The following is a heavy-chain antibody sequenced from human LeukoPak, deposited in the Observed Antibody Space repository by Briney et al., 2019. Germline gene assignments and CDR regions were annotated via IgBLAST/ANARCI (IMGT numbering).Heavy chain of an antibody. CDR2: ISGSGDNT. D-gene: IGHD6-19*01. CDR3: AKRSGYTTGWFFDF. J-gene: IGHJ4*02. V-gene: IGHV3-23*01. CDR1: GFSFSSYA. Sequence: GGSLRLPCAASGFSFSSYAMSWVRQAPGKGLEWVSSISGSGDNTYYAESVKGRFTISRDNSKNTLFLQMNSLRAEDTALFYCAKRSGYTTGWFFDFWGQGTLVTVSS.